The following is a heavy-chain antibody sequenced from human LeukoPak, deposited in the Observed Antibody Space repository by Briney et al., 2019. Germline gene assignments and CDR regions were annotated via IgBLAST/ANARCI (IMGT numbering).Heavy chain of an antibody. V-gene: IGHV3-23*01. D-gene: IGHD1-26*01. Sequence: GGSLRLSCAASGFTFSSYAMSWVRQAPGKGLEWVSAISGSGGSTYYADSVKGRFTISRDNSQNTLYLQMNSLRAEDTAVYYCAKFSGSYYLGGFDYWGQGTLVTVSS. CDR1: GFTFSSYA. J-gene: IGHJ4*02. CDR3: AKFSGSYYLGGFDY. CDR2: ISGSGGST.